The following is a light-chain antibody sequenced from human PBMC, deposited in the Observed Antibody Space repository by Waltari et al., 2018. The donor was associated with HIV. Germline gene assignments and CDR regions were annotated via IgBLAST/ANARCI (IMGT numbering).Light chain of an antibody. CDR2: WAS. V-gene: IGKV4-1*01. CDR3: HQYFNTPLT. CDR1: QSVFYSSNNKDY. Sequence: IVMTQSPDSLSVSLGGRATINCTSSQSVFYSSNNKDYLAWYQVRPGQPPNLLIYWASTREPGVPDRFSGSGSGTNFTLTITSLQAEDVATYYCHQYFNTPLTFGGGTTVEI. J-gene: IGKJ4*01.